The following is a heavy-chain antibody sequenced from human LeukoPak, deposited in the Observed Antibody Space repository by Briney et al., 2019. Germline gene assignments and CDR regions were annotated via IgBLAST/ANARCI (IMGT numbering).Heavy chain of an antibody. CDR1: GYSFTNNW. V-gene: IGHV5-51*01. Sequence: GESLKISCKASGYSFTNNWIGWVRQMPGKGLEWMGIIYPGDSDTKYSPSFQGQVTISADKSINTAYLQWSSLRASDTAMYYCARQGTIVAGTLGTTFDYWGQGTLLTVSS. CDR2: IYPGDSDT. J-gene: IGHJ4*02. D-gene: IGHD5-12*01. CDR3: ARQGTIVAGTLGTTFDY.